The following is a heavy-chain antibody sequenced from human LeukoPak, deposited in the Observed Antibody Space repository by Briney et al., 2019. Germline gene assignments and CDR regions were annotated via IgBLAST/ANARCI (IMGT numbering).Heavy chain of an antibody. CDR2: ISAYNGNT. CDR1: GYTLTSYG. J-gene: IGHJ4*02. D-gene: IGHD2-2*01. Sequence: GASVKVSCKASGYTLTSYGISWVRQAPGQGLEWMGWISAYNGNTNYAQKLQGRVTMTTDTSTSTAYMELRSLRSDDTAVYYCARASRTRGIVVVPAAMAYWGQGTLVTVSS. V-gene: IGHV1-18*04. CDR3: ARASRTRGIVVVPAAMAY.